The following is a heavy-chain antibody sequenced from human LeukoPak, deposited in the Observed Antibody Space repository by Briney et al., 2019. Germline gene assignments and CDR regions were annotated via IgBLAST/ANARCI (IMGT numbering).Heavy chain of an antibody. CDR3: ARDPARPPGYYMDV. J-gene: IGHJ6*03. V-gene: IGHV3-48*01. Sequence: GGSLRLSCAASGYRFGDYSVNWVRQAPGKGLEWLSYISSTSATIYYADSVKGRFTISRDSARDSLYLQMNNLRVEDTAVYYCARDPARPPGYYMDVWGRGTTVTVSS. D-gene: IGHD6-6*01. CDR1: GYRFGDYS. CDR2: ISSTSATI.